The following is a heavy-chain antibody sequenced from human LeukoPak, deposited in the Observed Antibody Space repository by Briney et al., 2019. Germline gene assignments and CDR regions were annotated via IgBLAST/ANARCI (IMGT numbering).Heavy chain of an antibody. CDR2: ISYDGSNK. Sequence: GGSLRLSCAASGFTFSSYGMHWVRQAPGKGLEWVAVISYDGSNKYYADSVKGRFTISRDNSKNTLYLQMNSLRAEDTAVYYCAKDLGDNDYWGQGTLVTVSS. D-gene: IGHD3-10*01. J-gene: IGHJ4*02. CDR1: GFTFSSYG. CDR3: AKDLGDNDY. V-gene: IGHV3-30*18.